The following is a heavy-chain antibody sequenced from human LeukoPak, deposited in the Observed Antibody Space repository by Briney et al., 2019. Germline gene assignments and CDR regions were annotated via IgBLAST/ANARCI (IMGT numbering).Heavy chain of an antibody. CDR1: GLTFGDYA. Sequence: PGRSLRLSCTASGLTFGDYAMSWVRQAPGKGLEWVGFIRVRAFGATTEYAASVKGRFTISRDDSKNIAYLQMNSLKSEDTAVYYCTRDHYSSLVYWGQGTLVTVSS. J-gene: IGHJ4*02. V-gene: IGHV3-49*04. CDR2: IRVRAFGATT. D-gene: IGHD4-11*01. CDR3: TRDHYSSLVY.